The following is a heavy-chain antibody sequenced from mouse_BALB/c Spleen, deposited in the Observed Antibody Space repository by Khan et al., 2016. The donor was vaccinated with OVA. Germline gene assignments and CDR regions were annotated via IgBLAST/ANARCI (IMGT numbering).Heavy chain of an antibody. CDR1: GYTFTSYT. D-gene: IGHD2-14*01. CDR2: INPSNGYT. CDR3: VRDGDYHRNDGWLAY. J-gene: IGHJ3*01. Sequence: QVQLKESGAELARPGASVKMSCKASGYTFTSYTIHWIKKRPGQGLEWIGYINPSNGYTNYNQKFKDKATLTTDKSSTTAYLQLSSLTSDDSAVYNCVRDGDYHRNDGWLAYWGQGTLVTVSA. V-gene: IGHV1-4*01.